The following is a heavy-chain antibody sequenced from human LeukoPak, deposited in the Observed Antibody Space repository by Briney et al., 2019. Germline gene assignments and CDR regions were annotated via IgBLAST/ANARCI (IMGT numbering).Heavy chain of an antibody. Sequence: PGGSLRLSCATSGFPFSSYSMNWVRQAPGKGLEWVANINQVGSENYYMDSVKGRFTIFRDNAKNSVYLQMNSLRAEDTAVYYCARDDRVVYATYDSWGQGTVVTVSS. CDR2: INQVGSEN. D-gene: IGHD2-8*02. V-gene: IGHV3-7*01. CDR3: ARDDRVVYATYDS. J-gene: IGHJ4*02. CDR1: GFPFSSYS.